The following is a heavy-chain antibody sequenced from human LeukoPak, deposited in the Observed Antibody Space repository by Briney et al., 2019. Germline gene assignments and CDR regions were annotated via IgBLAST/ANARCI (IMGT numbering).Heavy chain of an antibody. Sequence: GGSLRLSCAASGFTFSSYSMNWVRQAPGKGLEWVSYISSSSSTIYYADSVKCRFTISRDNAKNSLYLQMNSLRAEDTAVYYCAKVSYDILTGYYTSYYFDYWGQGTLVTVSS. J-gene: IGHJ4*02. CDR3: AKVSYDILTGYYTSYYFDY. CDR2: ISSSSSTI. D-gene: IGHD3-9*01. CDR1: GFTFSSYS. V-gene: IGHV3-48*04.